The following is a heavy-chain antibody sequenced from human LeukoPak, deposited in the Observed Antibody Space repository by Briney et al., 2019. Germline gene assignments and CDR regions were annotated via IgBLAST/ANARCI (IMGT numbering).Heavy chain of an antibody. Sequence: SETLSLTCTVSGYSISSGYYWGWIRQPPGKGREWIGSIYHSGSTYYNPSLKSRVTISVDTSKSQFSLKLSSVTAADTAVYYCARGSWVVAANFDYWGQGTLVTVSS. V-gene: IGHV4-38-2*02. CDR2: IYHSGST. D-gene: IGHD2-15*01. J-gene: IGHJ4*02. CDR1: GYSISSGYY. CDR3: ARGSWVVAANFDY.